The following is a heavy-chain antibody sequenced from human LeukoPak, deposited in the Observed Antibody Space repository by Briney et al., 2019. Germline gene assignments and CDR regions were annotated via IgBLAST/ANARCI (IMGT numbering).Heavy chain of an antibody. D-gene: IGHD6-19*01. V-gene: IGHV3-23*01. CDR2: ISGSGGST. CDR3: AKVRGGWLVRGAFDI. CDR1: GFTFSSYA. Sequence: GGSLRLSCAVSGFTFSSYAMSWVRQAPGKGLEWVSAISGSGGSTYYADSVKGRFTISRDNSKNTLYLQMNSLRAEDTAVYYCAKVRGGWLVRGAFDIWGQGTMVTVSS. J-gene: IGHJ3*02.